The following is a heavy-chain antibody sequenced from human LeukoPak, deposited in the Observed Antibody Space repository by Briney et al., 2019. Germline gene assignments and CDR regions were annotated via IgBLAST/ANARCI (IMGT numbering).Heavy chain of an antibody. D-gene: IGHD3-9*01. V-gene: IGHV3-30*03. J-gene: IGHJ6*02. CDR3: AGGAAGYYFYYYYGMDV. CDR1: GFTFSNAW. CDR2: ISYDGSNK. Sequence: GGSQRLSCAASGFTFSNAWKSWVRQAPGKGLEWVAVISYDGSNKYYADSVKGRFTISRDNSKNTLYLQMNSLRAEDTAVYYCAGGAAGYYFYYYYGMDVWGQGTTVTVSS.